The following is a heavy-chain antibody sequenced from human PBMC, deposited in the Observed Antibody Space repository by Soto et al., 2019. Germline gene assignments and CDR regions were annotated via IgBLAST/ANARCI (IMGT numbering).Heavy chain of an antibody. D-gene: IGHD3-10*01. CDR3: ARVRGVRGVDFDY. CDR1: GGTFSSYT. V-gene: IGHV1-69*02. CDR2: IIPILGIA. Sequence: QVQLVQSGAEVKKPGSSVQVSCKASGGTFSSYTISWVRQAPGQGLEWMGRIIPILGIANYAQKFQGRVTITADKSTSTAYMELSSLRSEDTAVYYCARVRGVRGVDFDYWGQGTLVTVSS. J-gene: IGHJ4*02.